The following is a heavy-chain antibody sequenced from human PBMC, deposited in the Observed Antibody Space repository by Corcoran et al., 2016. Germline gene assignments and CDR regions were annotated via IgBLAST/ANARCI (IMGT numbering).Heavy chain of an antibody. CDR3: ARDQGQQLDGADDY. CDR1: GFTFSSYS. D-gene: IGHD6-13*01. Sequence: EVQLVESGGGLVKPGGSLRLSCAASGFTFSSYSMNWVRQAPGKGLEWVSSISSSSSSYIYYADSVKGRFTISRDNAKNSLYLQMNSLRAEDTAVYYCARDQGQQLDGADDYWGQGTLVTVSS. J-gene: IGHJ4*02. CDR2: ISSSSSSYI. V-gene: IGHV3-21*01.